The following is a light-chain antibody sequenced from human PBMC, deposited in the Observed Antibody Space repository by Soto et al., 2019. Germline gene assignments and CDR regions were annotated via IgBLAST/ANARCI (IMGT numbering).Light chain of an antibody. CDR1: QSVSSY. J-gene: IGKJ4*01. CDR3: HQRINWPPFT. Sequence: EIVLTQSPATLSLFPGERATLSCRASQSVSSYLAWYKQKPGQAPRLLIYDASNRATGIPARFSGSGAGTYFSLTITSLGPEDFAVYHCHQRINWPPFTFGRATKVEFK. CDR2: DAS. V-gene: IGKV3-11*01.